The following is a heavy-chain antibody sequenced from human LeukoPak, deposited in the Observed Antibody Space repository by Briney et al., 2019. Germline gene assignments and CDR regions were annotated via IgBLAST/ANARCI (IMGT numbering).Heavy chain of an antibody. Sequence: KASETLSPTCAVYGGSFSGYYWSWIRQPPGKGLEWIGEINHSGSTNYNPSLKSRVTISVDTSKKQFSLKLSSVTAADTAVYYCASQRVDYYDSSGYSLGFDYWGQGTLVTVSS. CDR2: INHSGST. D-gene: IGHD3-22*01. CDR1: GGSFSGYY. V-gene: IGHV4-34*01. CDR3: ASQRVDYYDSSGYSLGFDY. J-gene: IGHJ4*02.